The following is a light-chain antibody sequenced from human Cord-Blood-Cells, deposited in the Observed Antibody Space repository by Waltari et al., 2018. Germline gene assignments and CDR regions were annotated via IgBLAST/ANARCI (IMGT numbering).Light chain of an antibody. CDR2: HAS. CDR3: HQYNSYSRT. Sequence: DIQMIQSPSTLSASVGDRVTITCRASQSISSRLAWYHQKPGKAPNHLIYHASSLESGVPPRFSGSGSGTEFTLTISSLQPDDFATDYCHQYNSYSRTFGQGTKVEIK. CDR1: QSISSR. V-gene: IGKV1-5*01. J-gene: IGKJ1*01.